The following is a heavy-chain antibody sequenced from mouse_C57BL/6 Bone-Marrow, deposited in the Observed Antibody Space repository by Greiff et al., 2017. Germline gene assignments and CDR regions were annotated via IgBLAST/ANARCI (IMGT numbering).Heavy chain of an antibody. J-gene: IGHJ2*01. CDR3: ARWVTTVVATDY. Sequence: VKLVESGAELARPGASVKLSCKASGYTFTSYGISWVKQRTGQGLEWIGEIYPRSGNTYYNEKFKGKATLTADKSSSTAYMELRSLTSEDSAVYFCARWVTTVVATDYWGQGTTLTVSS. CDR2: IYPRSGNT. CDR1: GYTFTSYG. D-gene: IGHD1-1*01. V-gene: IGHV1-81*01.